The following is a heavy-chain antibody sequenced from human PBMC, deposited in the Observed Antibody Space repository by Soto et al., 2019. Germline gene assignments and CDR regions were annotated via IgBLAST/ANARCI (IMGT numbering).Heavy chain of an antibody. J-gene: IGHJ3*02. D-gene: IGHD3-9*01. CDR1: GGSFSTYY. CDR2: INHSGNN. CDR3: ARGGSNDWQVAFDI. V-gene: IGHV4-34*01. Sequence: TVSLTCVVSGGSFSTYYYNWIRQSPGKGLEWIGEINHSGNNNYSPSLKSRVTMSLDTSKNQFSLKLTSVTAADTAVYYCARGGSNDWQVAFDIWGQGTMVTVSS.